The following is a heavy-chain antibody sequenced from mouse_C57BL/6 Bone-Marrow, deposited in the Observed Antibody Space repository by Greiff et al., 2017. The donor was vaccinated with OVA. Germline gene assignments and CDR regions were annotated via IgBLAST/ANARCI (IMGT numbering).Heavy chain of an antibody. CDR2: INPNNGGT. V-gene: IGHV1-26*01. D-gene: IGHD4-1*02. CDR1: GYTFTDYY. Sequence: VQLQQSGPELVKPGASVKISCKASGYTFTDYYMNWVKQSHGKSLEWIGDINPNNGGTSYNQKFKGKATLTVDKSSSTAYMELRSLTSEDSAVYYCARATGTDWFAYWGQGTLVTVSA. CDR3: ARATGTDWFAY. J-gene: IGHJ3*01.